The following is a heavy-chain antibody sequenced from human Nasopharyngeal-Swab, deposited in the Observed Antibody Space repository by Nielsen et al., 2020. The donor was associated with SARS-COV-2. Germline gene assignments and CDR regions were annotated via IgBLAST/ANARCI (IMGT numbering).Heavy chain of an antibody. J-gene: IGHJ4*02. CDR2: IYYSGST. Sequence: WIRQPPGKGLEWIGYIYYSGSTHYNPSLKSRVTISVDTSKNQFSLKLSSVTAADTAVYYCARGPTQQLVRDYWGQGTLVTVSS. V-gene: IGHV4-59*12. D-gene: IGHD6-13*01. CDR3: ARGPTQQLVRDY.